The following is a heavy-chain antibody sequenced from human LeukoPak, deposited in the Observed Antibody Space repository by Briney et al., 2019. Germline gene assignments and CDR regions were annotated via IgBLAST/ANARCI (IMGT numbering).Heavy chain of an antibody. CDR2: ISYDGSNK. CDR3: AKDRVGYDILTGYYNYFDY. V-gene: IGHV3-30*18. Sequence: GRSLRLSCAASGFTLSSYGMHWVRQAPGKGLEWVAVISYDGSNKYYADSVKGRFTISRDNSKNTLYLQMNSLRAEDTAVYYCAKDRVGYDILTGYYNYFDYWGQGTLVTVSS. D-gene: IGHD3-9*01. J-gene: IGHJ4*02. CDR1: GFTLSSYG.